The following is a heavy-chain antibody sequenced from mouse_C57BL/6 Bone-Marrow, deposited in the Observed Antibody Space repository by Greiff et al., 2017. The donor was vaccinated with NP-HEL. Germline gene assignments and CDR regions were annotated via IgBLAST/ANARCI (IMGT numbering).Heavy chain of an antibody. CDR1: GFSLTSYG. CDR3: ARHEGLGYYGSSPYYFDY. J-gene: IGHJ2*01. Sequence: QVQLKQSGPGLVAPSQSLSITCTVSGFSLTSYGVHWVRQPPGKGLEWLVVIWSDGSTTYNSALKSRLSISKDNSKSQVFLKMNSLQTDDTAMYYCARHEGLGYYGSSPYYFDYWGQGTTLTVSS. CDR2: IWSDGST. D-gene: IGHD1-1*01. V-gene: IGHV2-6-1*01.